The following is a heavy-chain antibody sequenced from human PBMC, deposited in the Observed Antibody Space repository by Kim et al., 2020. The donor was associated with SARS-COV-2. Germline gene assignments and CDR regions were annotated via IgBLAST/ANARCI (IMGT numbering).Heavy chain of an antibody. V-gene: IGHV3-30*04. CDR2: ISYDGSNK. CDR3: AREIGDIVVVVAATPFYYGMDV. Sequence: GGSLRLSCAASGFTFSSYAMHWVRQAPGKGLEWVAVISYDGSNKYYADSVKGRFTISRDNSKNTLYLQMNSLRAEDTAVYYCAREIGDIVVVVAATPFYYGMDVWGQGTTVTVSS. D-gene: IGHD2-15*01. J-gene: IGHJ6*02. CDR1: GFTFSSYA.